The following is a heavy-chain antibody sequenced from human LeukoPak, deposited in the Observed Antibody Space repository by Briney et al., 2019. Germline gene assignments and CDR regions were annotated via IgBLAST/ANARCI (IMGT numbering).Heavy chain of an antibody. CDR3: ARETYPNDYVWGSYRYFDY. Sequence: GASVKVSCKASGGTFSSYAISWVRQAPGQGLEWMGRIIPILGIANYAQKFQGRVTITADKSTSTAYMELSGLRSEDTAVYYCARETYPNDYVWGSYRYFDYWGQGTLVTVSS. D-gene: IGHD3-16*02. CDR1: GGTFSSYA. V-gene: IGHV1-69*04. CDR2: IIPILGIA. J-gene: IGHJ4*02.